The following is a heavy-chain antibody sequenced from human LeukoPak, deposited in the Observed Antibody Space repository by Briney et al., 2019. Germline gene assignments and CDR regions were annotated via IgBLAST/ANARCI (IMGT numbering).Heavy chain of an antibody. CDR1: GFTFSTYY. CDR2: IKQDGSEK. J-gene: IGHJ3*02. Sequence: PGGSPRLSCAASGFTFSTYYMSWVRQAPGTGLEWVANIKQDGSEKYYVDSVKGRFTISRDNSKNTVYLQMNSLRAEDTAEYYCARGVVYNTNWDVFDIWGQGTMVTVSS. D-gene: IGHD7-27*01. CDR3: ARGVVYNTNWDVFDI. V-gene: IGHV3-7*01.